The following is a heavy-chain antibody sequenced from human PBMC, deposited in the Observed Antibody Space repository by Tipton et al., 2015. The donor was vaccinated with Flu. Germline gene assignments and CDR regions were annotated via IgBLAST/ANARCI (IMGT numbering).Heavy chain of an antibody. J-gene: IGHJ6*02. Sequence: TLSLTCTVSGGSISSYYWSWIRQPAGKGLEWIGRIYTSGSTNYNPSLKSRVTISVDTSKNQFSLKLSSVTAADTAVYYCARLGKYYDFWSGNSGPYYYYGMDVWGQGTTVTVSS. CDR2: IYTSGST. V-gene: IGHV4-4*07. D-gene: IGHD3-3*01. CDR3: ARLGKYYDFWSGNSGPYYYYGMDV. CDR1: GGSISSYY.